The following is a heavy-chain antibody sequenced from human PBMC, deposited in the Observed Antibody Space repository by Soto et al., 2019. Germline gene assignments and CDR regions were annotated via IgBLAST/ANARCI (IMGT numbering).Heavy chain of an antibody. Sequence: GGSLRLSCAASGFTFSSDAMSWVRQAPGKGLEWVSAISGSGGSTYYADSVKGRFTISRDNSKNTLYLQMNSLRAEDTPVYYCAKGPAGHTTMIVVAPFDYWGQGTLVTVSS. CDR1: GFTFSSDA. CDR3: AKGPAGHTTMIVVAPFDY. D-gene: IGHD3-22*01. CDR2: ISGSGGST. J-gene: IGHJ4*02. V-gene: IGHV3-23*01.